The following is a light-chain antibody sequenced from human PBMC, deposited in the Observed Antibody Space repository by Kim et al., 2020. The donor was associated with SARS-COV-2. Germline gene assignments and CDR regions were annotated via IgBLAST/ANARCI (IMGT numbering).Light chain of an antibody. CDR2: RNN. CDR1: SNNVGNQG. V-gene: IGLV10-54*01. Sequence: QAGLTQPPSVSKGLRQTATLTCTGNSNNVGNQGAAWLQQHQGHPPKLLSYRNNNRPSGISERLSASRSGNTASLTITGLQSEDEADYYCSAWDSSLSACVFGGGTKLTVL. J-gene: IGLJ3*02. CDR3: SAWDSSLSACV.